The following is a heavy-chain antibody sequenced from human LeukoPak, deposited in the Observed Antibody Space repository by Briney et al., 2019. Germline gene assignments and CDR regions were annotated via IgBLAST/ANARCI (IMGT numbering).Heavy chain of an antibody. D-gene: IGHD1-20*01. CDR2: MNPNSGNT. V-gene: IGHV1-8*01. J-gene: IGHJ4*02. CDR1: GYTFTSYD. Sequence: ASVKVSCKASGYTFTSYDINWVRRATGQGLEWMGWMNPNSGNTGYAQKFQGRVTMTRNTSISTAYMELSSLRSEDTAVYYCAREAGITGTFFDYWGQGILVTVSS. CDR3: AREAGITGTFFDY.